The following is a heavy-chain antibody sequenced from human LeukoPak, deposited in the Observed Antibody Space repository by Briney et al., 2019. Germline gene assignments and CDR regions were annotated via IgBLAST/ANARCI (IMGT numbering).Heavy chain of an antibody. CDR2: IIPILGTA. J-gene: IGHJ3*02. Sequence: VASVKVSCKASVGTFSSYAISWVRQAPGQGVEWMGGIIPILGTANYAQKFQGRVTITADESTSTAYMELSSLRSEDTAVYYCASPAVAGTPDAFDIWGQGTMVTVSS. V-gene: IGHV1-69*13. CDR1: VGTFSSYA. CDR3: ASPAVAGTPDAFDI. D-gene: IGHD6-19*01.